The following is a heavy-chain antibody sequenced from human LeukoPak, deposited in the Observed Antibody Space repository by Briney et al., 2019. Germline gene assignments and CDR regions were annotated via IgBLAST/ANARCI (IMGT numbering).Heavy chain of an antibody. CDR1: GGSVSSSSYY. J-gene: IGHJ6*02. CDR2: IYYSGGT. CDR3: ARRQLAYYYGMDV. D-gene: IGHD5-18*01. Sequence: SETLSLTCTVSGGSVSSSSYYWGWIRQPPGKGLEWIGSIYYSGGTYYNPSLKSRVTISVDTSKNQFSLKLSSVTAADTAVYYCARRQLAYYYGMDVWGQGTTVTVSS. V-gene: IGHV4-39*01.